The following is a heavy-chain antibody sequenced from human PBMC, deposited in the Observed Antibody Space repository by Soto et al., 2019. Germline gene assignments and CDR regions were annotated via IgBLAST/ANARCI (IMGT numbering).Heavy chain of an antibody. V-gene: IGHV4-59*01. CDR3: ARAVWQQLHQTTPGAYYYYAMDV. D-gene: IGHD6-13*01. CDR2: IYYSGAT. J-gene: IGHJ6*02. CDR1: GGSISSYY. Sequence: SETLSLTCTVSGGSISSYYWSWIRQAPGKALEWIGNIYYSGATNYNPSLKSRVTISVDTSKNQFSLKVSSVTAADTAVYYCARAVWQQLHQTTPGAYYYYAMDVWGQGTTVT.